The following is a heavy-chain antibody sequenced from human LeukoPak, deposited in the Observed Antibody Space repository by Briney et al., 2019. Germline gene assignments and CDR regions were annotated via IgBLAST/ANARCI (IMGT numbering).Heavy chain of an antibody. CDR1: GFTFSSYS. CDR3: ARGTEDCGGDCYRYSSEVADY. J-gene: IGHJ4*02. Sequence: KPGGSLRLSCAASGFTFSSYSMNWVRQAPGKGLEWVSSISSSSSYIYYADSVKGRFTISRDNAKNSLYLQMNSLRAEDTAVYYCARGTEDCGGDCYRYSSEVADYWGQGTLVTVSS. CDR2: ISSSSSYI. V-gene: IGHV3-21*01. D-gene: IGHD2-21*01.